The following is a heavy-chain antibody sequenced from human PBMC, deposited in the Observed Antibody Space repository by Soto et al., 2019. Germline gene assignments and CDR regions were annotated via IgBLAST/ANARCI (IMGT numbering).Heavy chain of an antibody. CDR2: IGPYNGNT. D-gene: IGHD2-15*01. V-gene: IGHV1-18*01. Sequence: QAQLVQSGAEVKQPGASVKVSCQAGGYTFADYGISWVRQAPGQGLEWMGWIGPYNGNTNYAQNLQDRVTMTTDTSTNTAYMELRSLRSDDTALYYCARCYCSVGSCYTCWHFDLWGRGTLLTVSS. J-gene: IGHJ2*01. CDR3: ARCYCSVGSCYTCWHFDL. CDR1: GYTFADYG.